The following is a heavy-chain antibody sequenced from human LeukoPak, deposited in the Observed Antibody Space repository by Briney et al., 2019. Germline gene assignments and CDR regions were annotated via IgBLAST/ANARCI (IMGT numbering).Heavy chain of an antibody. V-gene: IGHV5-51*01. CDR2: IYGADYTN. CDR3: ARRPAGTRTFDY. J-gene: IGHJ4*02. Sequence: GESLKISCKGSGYSFASYWIGWVRPMPGKGLEWLGVIYGADYTNISSPLFRGQITTSADTSISPAFLQYTRLEAADTAFYYCARRPAGTRTFDYWGQGALVTASS. D-gene: IGHD1-7*01. CDR1: GYSFASYW.